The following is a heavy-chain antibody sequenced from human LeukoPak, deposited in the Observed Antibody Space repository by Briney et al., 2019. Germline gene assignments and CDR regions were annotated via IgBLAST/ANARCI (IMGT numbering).Heavy chain of an antibody. V-gene: IGHV4-30-4*01. J-gene: IGHJ4*02. CDR3: ARGGAGFYHSSGYLVYYFDY. Sequence: SETLSLTCTVSGGSISSGDYYWSRIRQPPGKGLEWIVYICYSGSTYYNPSLKSRVTISVDTSKNQFSLKLSSVTAADTAVYYCARGGAGFYHSSGYLVYYFDYWGQGTLVTVSS. CDR1: GGSISSGDYY. CDR2: ICYSGST. D-gene: IGHD3-22*01.